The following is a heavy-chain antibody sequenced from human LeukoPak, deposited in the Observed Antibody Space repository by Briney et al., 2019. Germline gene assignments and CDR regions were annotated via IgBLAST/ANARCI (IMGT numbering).Heavy chain of an antibody. CDR1: GFTFSSYS. CDR2: ISSSSSYI. V-gene: IGHV3-21*01. Sequence: GSLRFSCAASGFTFSSYSMNWVRQAPGKRLEWVSSISSSSSYIYYADSVKGRFTISRDNAKNSLYLQMNSLRAEDSAVYYCAKDAGSWYSDYYYGMDVWGQGTTVTVSS. CDR3: AKDAGSWYSDYYYGMDV. D-gene: IGHD6-13*01. J-gene: IGHJ6*02.